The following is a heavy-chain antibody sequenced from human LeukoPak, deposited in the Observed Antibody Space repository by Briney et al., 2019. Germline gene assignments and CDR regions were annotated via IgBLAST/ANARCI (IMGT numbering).Heavy chain of an antibody. CDR1: GFTFSGSA. Sequence: GGSLKLSCTASGFTFSGSAIPWVRQASGKGLEWVGRIRSKVNNYATTYAASMKGRFTISRDDSKNTTYLQMNSLKTEDTAVYSCTSTPWDTNGFDYWGQGTLVTVSS. CDR2: IRSKVNNYAT. V-gene: IGHV3-73*01. D-gene: IGHD2-8*01. J-gene: IGHJ4*02. CDR3: TSTPWDTNGFDY.